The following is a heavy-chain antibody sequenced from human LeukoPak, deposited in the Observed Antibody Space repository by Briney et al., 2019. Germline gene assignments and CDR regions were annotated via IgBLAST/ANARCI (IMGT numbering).Heavy chain of an antibody. V-gene: IGHV3-23*01. D-gene: IGHD3-22*01. Sequence: PGGSLRLSCAASGFTFSSYAMSWVRQAPGKGLEWVSAISGSGGSTYYADSVKGRFTISRDNSKNTLYLQMNSLRAEDTAVYYCAKVGGYYSSVVSAEYFQHWGQGTLVTVSS. CDR1: GFTFSSYA. J-gene: IGHJ1*01. CDR3: AKVGGYYSSVVSAEYFQH. CDR2: ISGSGGST.